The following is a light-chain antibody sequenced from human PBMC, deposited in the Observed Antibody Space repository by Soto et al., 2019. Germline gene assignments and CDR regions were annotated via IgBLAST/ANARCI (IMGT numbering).Light chain of an antibody. J-gene: IGKJ1*01. V-gene: IGKV1-5*03. CDR1: HTISRW. CDR3: QQYNSG. CDR2: KAS. Sequence: IQMTQSPSTLSASVGDTVTITCRASHTISRWMAWYQHKPGKAPKLLIYKASSLESGVPSRFSGSGSGTAFTLTISNLQPDDFATYYCQQYNSGFGQGTKVEVK.